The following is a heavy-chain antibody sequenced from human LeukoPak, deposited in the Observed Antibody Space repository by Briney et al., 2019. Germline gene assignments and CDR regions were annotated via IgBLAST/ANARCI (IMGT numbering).Heavy chain of an antibody. CDR2: INTNGGST. CDR3: ARLSIAARPGAFDI. Sequence: GGSLRLSCSASGFTCTTYVKHWVRQAPGKGLEHVSTINTNGGSTYYADSVKGRFTISRDNSKDTLYLQMSSLRVEDTAVYYCARLSIAARPGAFDIWGQGTMVTVSS. CDR1: GFTCTTYV. V-gene: IGHV3-64D*06. D-gene: IGHD6-6*01. J-gene: IGHJ3*02.